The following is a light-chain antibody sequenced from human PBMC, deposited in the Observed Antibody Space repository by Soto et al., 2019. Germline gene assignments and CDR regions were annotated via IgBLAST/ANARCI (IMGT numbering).Light chain of an antibody. CDR3: EQRSNWPRFT. J-gene: IGKJ4*01. CDR2: DAS. V-gene: IGKV3-11*01. CDR1: QNFSSY. Sequence: EIVLTQSPSTLSSSPGERATLSCRASQNFSSYLAWYQQKPGQAPRLLIYDASNRSIGIPARFSGSGYGTDFSLTISSLQPDDFAVYFCEQRSNWPRFTFGGGTKVEI.